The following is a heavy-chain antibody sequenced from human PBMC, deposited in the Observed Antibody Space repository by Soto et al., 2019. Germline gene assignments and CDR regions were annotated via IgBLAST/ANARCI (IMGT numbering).Heavy chain of an antibody. Sequence: EVQLVESGGGLVQPGGSLRLSCAASGFTFSSYAMHWVRQAPGKGLEYVSAISSNGGSTYYANSVKGRFTISRDNSKNTLYLQMGSLRAEDMAVYYCARSLPYSSSWYYQSAFDIWGQGTMVTVSS. CDR2: ISSNGGST. CDR3: ARSLPYSSSWYYQSAFDI. CDR1: GFTFSSYA. D-gene: IGHD6-13*01. V-gene: IGHV3-64*01. J-gene: IGHJ3*02.